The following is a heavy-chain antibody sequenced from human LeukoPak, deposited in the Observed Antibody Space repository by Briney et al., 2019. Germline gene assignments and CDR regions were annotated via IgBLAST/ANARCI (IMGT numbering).Heavy chain of an antibody. Sequence: NTSETLSLTCAVYGGSFSGYYWSWIRQPPGKGLEWIGEINHSGSTNYNPSLKSRVTISVDTSKNQFSLKLSSVTAADTAVYYCARVSPTVTTYRYFDYWGQGTLVTVSS. V-gene: IGHV4-34*01. D-gene: IGHD4-11*01. CDR1: GGSFSGYY. CDR3: ARVSPTVTTYRYFDY. J-gene: IGHJ4*02. CDR2: INHSGST.